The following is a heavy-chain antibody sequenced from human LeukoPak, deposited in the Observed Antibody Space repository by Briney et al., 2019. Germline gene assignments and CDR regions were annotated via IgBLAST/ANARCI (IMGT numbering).Heavy chain of an antibody. D-gene: IGHD3-9*01. CDR3: TTEGGDYDILTGYFEYFDY. Sequence: PGGSLRLSCAASGFTFSNAWMSWVRQAPGKGLEWVGRIKIKTDGGTTAYTAPVKGRFTISRDDSKNTLYLQMNSLKTEDTAVYYCTTEGGDYDILTGYFEYFDYWGQGTLVTVSS. CDR1: GFTFSNAW. V-gene: IGHV3-15*01. J-gene: IGHJ4*02. CDR2: IKIKTDGGTT.